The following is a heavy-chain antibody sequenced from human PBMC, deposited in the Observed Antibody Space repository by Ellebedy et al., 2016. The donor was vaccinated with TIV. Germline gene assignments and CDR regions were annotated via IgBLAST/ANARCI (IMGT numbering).Heavy chain of an antibody. V-gene: IGHV3-9*01. J-gene: IGHJ4*02. CDR2: ISWNSGSI. D-gene: IGHD1-14*01. Sequence: SLKISCAASGFTFDDYAMHWVRQAPGKGLEWVSGISWNSGSIGYADSVKGRFTISRENAKNSLYLQMNSLRAGDTAVYYCARATEGLDYWGQGTLVTVSS. CDR3: ARATEGLDY. CDR1: GFTFDDYA.